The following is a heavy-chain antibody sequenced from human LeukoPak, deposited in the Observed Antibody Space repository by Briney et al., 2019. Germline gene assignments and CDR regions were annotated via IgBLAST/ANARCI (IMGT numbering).Heavy chain of an antibody. Sequence: SVKVSCKASGGTFSSYAISWVRQAPGQGLEWMGRIIPILGIANYAQKFQGRVTITADKSTSTAYMELSSLRSEDTAVYYCARVNNPDGYITDWGQGTLVTVSS. CDR2: IIPILGIA. J-gene: IGHJ4*02. CDR1: GGTFSSYA. CDR3: ARVNNPDGYITD. V-gene: IGHV1-69*04. D-gene: IGHD5-24*01.